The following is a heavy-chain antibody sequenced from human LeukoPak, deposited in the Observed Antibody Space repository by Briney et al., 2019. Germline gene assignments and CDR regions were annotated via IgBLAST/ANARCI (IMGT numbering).Heavy chain of an antibody. CDR3: ARVGYCSGGSCGIFVDY. D-gene: IGHD2-15*01. CDR2: IYYSGST. J-gene: IGHJ4*02. V-gene: IGHV4-31*03. CDR1: GGSISSGGYY. Sequence: PSETLSLTCTVSGGSISSGGYYWSWLRQHPGKGLEWIGYIYYSGSTYYNPSLKSRVTISVDTSKNQFSLKLSSVTAADTAVYYCARVGYCSGGSCGIFVDYWGQGTLVTVSS.